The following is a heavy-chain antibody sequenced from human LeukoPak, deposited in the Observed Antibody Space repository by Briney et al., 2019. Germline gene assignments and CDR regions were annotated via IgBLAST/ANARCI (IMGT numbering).Heavy chain of an antibody. CDR1: GFTFDDYA. CDR2: ISGDGGST. CDR3: ARDIWHNVLTGAYPIYGMDV. D-gene: IGHD3-9*01. V-gene: IGHV3-43*02. J-gene: IGHJ6*02. Sequence: GGSLRLSCAASGFTFDDYAMHWVRQAPGKGLEWVSLISGDGGSTYYADSVKGRFTISRDNSKNSLYLQMNSLRTEDTALYYCARDIWHNVLTGAYPIYGMDVWGQGPRVTVSS.